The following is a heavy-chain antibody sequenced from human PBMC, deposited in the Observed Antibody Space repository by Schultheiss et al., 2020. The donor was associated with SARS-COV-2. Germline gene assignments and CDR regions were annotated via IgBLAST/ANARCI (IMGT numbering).Heavy chain of an antibody. J-gene: IGHJ4*02. CDR1: GFTFSSYD. Sequence: GGSLRLSCAASGFTFSSYDMHWVRQATGKGLEWVSAIGTAGDTYYQGSVKGRFTISRENAKNSLYLQMNSLRAEDTAVYYCAKDEGYVWGSHFDYWGQGTLVTVSS. V-gene: IGHV3-13*01. CDR3: AKDEGYVWGSHFDY. D-gene: IGHD3-16*01. CDR2: IGTAGDT.